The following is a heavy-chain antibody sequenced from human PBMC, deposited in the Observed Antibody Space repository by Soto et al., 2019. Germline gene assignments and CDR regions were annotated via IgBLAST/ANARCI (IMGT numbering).Heavy chain of an antibody. CDR2: IKSKTDGGTT. CDR3: TTHSQQTGTTYYYYYYGMDV. J-gene: IGHJ6*02. CDR1: GFTFSNAW. V-gene: IGHV3-15*07. D-gene: IGHD1-7*01. Sequence: GGSLRLSCAASGFTFSNAWMNWVRQAPGKGLEWVGRIKSKTDGGTTDYAAPVKGRFTISRDDSKNTLDLQMNSLKTEDTAVYYCTTHSQQTGTTYYYYYYGMDVWGQGTTVTVSS.